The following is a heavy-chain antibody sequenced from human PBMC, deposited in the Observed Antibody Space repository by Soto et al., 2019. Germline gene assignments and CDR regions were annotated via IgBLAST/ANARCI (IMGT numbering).Heavy chain of an antibody. V-gene: IGHV3-7*05. CDR2: IKPDGSET. J-gene: IGHJ4*02. CDR1: GFSSSTYW. D-gene: IGHD6-13*01. CDR3: AAWSRSSWFDY. Sequence: EAQLVESGGGLVQPGGSLRLSCAGYGFSSSTYWMSWVRQAPGKGLEWVANIKPDGSETSYVDSVKGRFTISRDNAENSLYLHMNSLRVDDTAVYYCAAWSRSSWFDYWGQGTLVTVSS.